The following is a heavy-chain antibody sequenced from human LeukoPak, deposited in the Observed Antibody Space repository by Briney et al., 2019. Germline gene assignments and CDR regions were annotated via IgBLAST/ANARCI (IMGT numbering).Heavy chain of an antibody. V-gene: IGHV3-23*01. CDR3: AKDRGGIWFGELLGYFDY. Sequence: GGSLRLSCAASGFTFSSYAMRWVRQAPGKGLEWVSAISGSGGSTYYADSVKGRFTISRDNSKNTLYLQMNSLRAEDTAVYYCAKDRGGIWFGELLGYFDYWGQGTLVTVSS. CDR1: GFTFSSYA. J-gene: IGHJ4*02. CDR2: ISGSGGST. D-gene: IGHD3-10*01.